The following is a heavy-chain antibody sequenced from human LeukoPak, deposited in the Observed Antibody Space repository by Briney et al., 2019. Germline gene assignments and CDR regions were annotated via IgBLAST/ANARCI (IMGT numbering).Heavy chain of an antibody. V-gene: IGHV4-4*02. J-gene: IGHJ4*02. CDR3: AREGGAFRTLDC. CDR1: GGSVTSANW. Sequence: PSETLSLTCGVPGGSVTSANWCTWVRQPPGKGLEGIGEVHLDGRTNYNPSLKSRLTMSVDLSENHISLKVTSVTAADPAVYYWAREGGAFRTLDCSGQGTLVTVSS. CDR2: VHLDGRT. D-gene: IGHD4/OR15-4a*01.